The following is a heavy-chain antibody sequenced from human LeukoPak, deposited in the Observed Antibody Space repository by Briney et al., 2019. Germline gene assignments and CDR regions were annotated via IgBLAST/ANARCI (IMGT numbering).Heavy chain of an antibody. V-gene: IGHV3-72*01. CDR3: ARDDGGSYDC. CDR1: GFTFSDYY. D-gene: IGHD3-16*01. CDR2: SRNKANSHAT. Sequence: GGSLRLSCAASGFTFSDYYMDWVRQTPGKGLEWVGRSRNKANSHATEYVPSVKGRFTISRDASKNSLYLQINSLRTEDTAVYYCARDDGGSYDCWGQGTLVIVSS. J-gene: IGHJ4*02.